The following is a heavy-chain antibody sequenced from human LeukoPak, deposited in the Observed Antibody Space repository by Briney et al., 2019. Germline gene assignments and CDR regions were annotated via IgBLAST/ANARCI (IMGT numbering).Heavy chain of an antibody. V-gene: IGHV4-59*08. Sequence: SETLSLTCSVSGGSISSYYWSSIRQPPGKGLGWIGYIYYSVSTNYNPSLKSRVTISVDTSKNQFSLKLSSVTAADTAVYYCARLKWLRINWFDPWGQGTLVTVSS. CDR3: ARLKWLRINWFDP. CDR1: GGSISSYY. D-gene: IGHD5-12*01. J-gene: IGHJ5*02. CDR2: IYYSVST.